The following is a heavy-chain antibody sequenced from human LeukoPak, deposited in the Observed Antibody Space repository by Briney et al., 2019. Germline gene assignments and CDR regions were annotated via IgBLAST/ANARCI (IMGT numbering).Heavy chain of an antibody. CDR2: ISGYNGNT. J-gene: IGHJ4*02. D-gene: IGHD5-12*01. CDR3: ARDYGYGVTVMISDDY. CDR1: GYTFNRYG. V-gene: IGHV1-18*01. Sequence: ATVKVSCKASGYTFNRYGITWVRQAPGQGLEWMGCISGYNGNTNYAQKLQGRVTMTTDTSTSTAYMELRSLRSDDTAMYYCARDYGYGVTVMISDDYWGQGTLVTVSS.